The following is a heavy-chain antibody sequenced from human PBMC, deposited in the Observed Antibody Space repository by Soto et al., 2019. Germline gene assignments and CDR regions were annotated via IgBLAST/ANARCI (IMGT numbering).Heavy chain of an antibody. V-gene: IGHV2-5*01. J-gene: IGHJ5*01. CDR2: IYWHDDK. CDR1: GFSLSNTGMT. D-gene: IGHD3-9*01. CDR3: ARSRFEILTGPFDS. Sequence: QITLKESGPALVKPTQTLTLTCTFSGFSLSNTGMTVGWNRQPPGKALEWLALIYWHDDKRYNPSLKNRLTIAKDTSKNQVVPTLTNVGPVDTATYYCARSRFEILTGPFDSWGQGTLVTVSS.